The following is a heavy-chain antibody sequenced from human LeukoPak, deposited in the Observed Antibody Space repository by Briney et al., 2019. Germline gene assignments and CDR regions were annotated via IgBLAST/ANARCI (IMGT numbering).Heavy chain of an antibody. V-gene: IGHV3-11*01. Sequence: PGGSLRLSCVVSGFTFSDYYMSWIRQAPGQGLEWGSYISSSSKTIYYADSVKGRFTISRDNAKNSLYLQVNSLRAEDTAVYYCARLSVTPLGYSYYYYMDVWGRGTTVTVSS. CDR2: ISSSSKTI. D-gene: IGHD4-17*01. CDR1: GFTFSDYY. J-gene: IGHJ6*03. CDR3: ARLSVTPLGYSYYYYMDV.